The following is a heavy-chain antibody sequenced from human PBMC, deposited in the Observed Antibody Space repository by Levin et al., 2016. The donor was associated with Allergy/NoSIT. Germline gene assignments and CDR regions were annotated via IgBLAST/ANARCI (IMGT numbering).Heavy chain of an antibody. D-gene: IGHD5-18*01. CDR3: AKEGITLGDITMVTRYYYGMDV. V-gene: IGHV3-23*01. CDR2: ISGSDGST. CDR1: GFTFSSYA. Sequence: GESLKISCAASGFTFSSYAMSWVRQAPGKGLEWVSGISGSDGSTYYADSVKGRFTISRDNSKNTLYLQMNSLRAEDTAVYYCAKEGITLGDITMVTRYYYGMDVWGQGTTVTVSS. J-gene: IGHJ6*02.